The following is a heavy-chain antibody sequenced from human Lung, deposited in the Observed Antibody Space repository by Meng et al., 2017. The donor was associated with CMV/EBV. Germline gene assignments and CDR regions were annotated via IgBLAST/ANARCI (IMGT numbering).Heavy chain of an antibody. Sequence: GQAGQSGAEMKKPGASVQDSCKASGYTKTDYYIHWVLQAPGQGFQWMGWINPNDDTNYAQNFQGRVTMTRDMSINTIYMELSRLTSEDTAVYYCARSSGWSRFDYWGHGTLVTVSS. J-gene: IGHJ4*01. CDR1: GYTKTDYY. D-gene: IGHD6-19*01. CDR2: INPNDDT. CDR3: ARSSGWSRFDY. V-gene: IGHV1-2*02.